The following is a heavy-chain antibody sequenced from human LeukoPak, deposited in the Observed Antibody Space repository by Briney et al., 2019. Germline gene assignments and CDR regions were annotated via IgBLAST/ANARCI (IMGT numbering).Heavy chain of an antibody. J-gene: IGHJ4*02. D-gene: IGHD6-6*01. CDR3: ARGPLSGIAARPADY. CDR1: GYTFTSYG. V-gene: IGHV1-18*01. CDR2: ISAYNGNT. Sequence: ASVKVSCKASGYTFTSYGISWVRQAPGQGLEWMGWISAYNGNTNYAQKLQGRVTMTTDTPTSTAYMELRSLRSDDTAVYYCARGPLSGIAARPADYWGQGTLDTVSS.